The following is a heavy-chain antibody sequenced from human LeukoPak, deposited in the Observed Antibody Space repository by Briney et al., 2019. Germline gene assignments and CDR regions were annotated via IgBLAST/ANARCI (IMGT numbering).Heavy chain of an antibody. D-gene: IGHD2-2*01. Sequence: GGSLRLSCAASGFTFSNYAMSWVRQAPGKGLEWVANIKQDGSEKYYVDSVKGRFTISRDNAKNSLYLQMNSLRAEDTAVYYCARVKPAAGIYYYMDVWGKGTTVTVSS. CDR3: ARVKPAAGIYYYMDV. J-gene: IGHJ6*03. CDR2: IKQDGSEK. CDR1: GFTFSNYA. V-gene: IGHV3-7*01.